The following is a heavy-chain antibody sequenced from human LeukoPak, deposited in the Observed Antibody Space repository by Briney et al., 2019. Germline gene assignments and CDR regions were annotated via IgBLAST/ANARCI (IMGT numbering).Heavy chain of an antibody. V-gene: IGHV3-23*01. CDR1: GFTFTIYG. Sequence: GGSLRLSCAASGFTFTIYGMNWVRQAPGKGLEWVSFISPNGGTTYYADSVKGRFTISRDNSKNTRYLQMISLRAEDTAVYYCARALVNIPRWFDPWGQGSLVTVSS. CDR2: ISPNGGTT. D-gene: IGHD3-9*01. J-gene: IGHJ5*02. CDR3: ARALVNIPRWFDP.